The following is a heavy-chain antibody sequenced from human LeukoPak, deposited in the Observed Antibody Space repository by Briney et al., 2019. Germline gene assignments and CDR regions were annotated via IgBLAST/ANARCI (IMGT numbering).Heavy chain of an antibody. D-gene: IGHD6-13*01. CDR1: GFTFSSYG. V-gene: IGHV3-30*02. CDR2: IRYDGSNK. CDR3: AKDRRPNSYGSRWLDH. Sequence: GGSLRLSCAASGFTFSSYGMHWVRQAPGKGLEWVAFIRYDGSNKYYADSVKGRFTISRDNSKNTLYLQMNSLRAEDTAVYYCAKDRRPNSYGSRWLDHWGQGTLVTVSS. J-gene: IGHJ4*02.